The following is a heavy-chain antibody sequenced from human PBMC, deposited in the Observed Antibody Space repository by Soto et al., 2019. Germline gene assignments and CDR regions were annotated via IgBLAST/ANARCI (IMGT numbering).Heavy chain of an antibody. Sequence: SETLSLTCTVSGGSVSSGSYYWSWIRQPPGKGLEWIGYIYYSGSTNYNTSLKSRVTISVDTSKNQFSLKLSSVTAADTAVYYCARRRVTGTGWAHFDYWGQGTLVTVSS. CDR3: ARRRVTGTGWAHFDY. J-gene: IGHJ4*02. CDR2: IYYSGST. V-gene: IGHV4-61*01. CDR1: GGSVSSGSYY. D-gene: IGHD1-7*01.